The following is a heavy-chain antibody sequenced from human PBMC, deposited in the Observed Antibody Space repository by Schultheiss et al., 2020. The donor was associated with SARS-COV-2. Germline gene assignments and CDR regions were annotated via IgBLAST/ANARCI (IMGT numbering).Heavy chain of an antibody. D-gene: IGHD5-24*01. CDR2: FCAVDTNT. V-gene: IGHV3-53*01. CDR3: ARVGLQFHPDWYFDL. J-gene: IGHJ2*01. Sequence: GESLKISCAASGFTFSNAWMSWVRQAPGKGLEWVSSFCAVDTNTYYADSVKGRFTISRDTSKNTLYLQMNSLRAEDTAVYYCARVGLQFHPDWYFDLWGRGTLVTVSS. CDR1: GFTFSNAW.